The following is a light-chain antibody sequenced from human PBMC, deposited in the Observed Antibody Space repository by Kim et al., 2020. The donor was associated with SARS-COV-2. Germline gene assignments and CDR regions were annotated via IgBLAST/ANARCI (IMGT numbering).Light chain of an antibody. CDR1: QDINNY. J-gene: IGKJ5*01. Sequence: SASAGDSVTNSCHASQDINNYLRWYQQNSGKVPTLLISDAATLETGVPSRFSGSGSGTDVTLTISSLQPEDIATYFCQQYDNLFSVGQGTRLEIQ. CDR2: DAA. CDR3: QQYDNLFS. V-gene: IGKV1-33*01.